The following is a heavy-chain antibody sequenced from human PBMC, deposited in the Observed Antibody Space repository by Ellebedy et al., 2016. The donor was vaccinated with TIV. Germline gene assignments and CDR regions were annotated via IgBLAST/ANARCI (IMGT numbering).Heavy chain of an antibody. CDR3: AGPARGPPGY. CDR2: IKEEGSAQ. CDR1: GFTFSSYW. V-gene: IGHV3-7*03. J-gene: IGHJ4*02. Sequence: GESLKISCAASGFTFSSYWMSWVRQAPGKGLELVANIKEEGSAQNYVDSVKGRFTVSRDNAKHSLYLQMNVLRAEDTAVYYCAGPARGPPGYWGQGTLVTVSS. D-gene: IGHD3-10*01.